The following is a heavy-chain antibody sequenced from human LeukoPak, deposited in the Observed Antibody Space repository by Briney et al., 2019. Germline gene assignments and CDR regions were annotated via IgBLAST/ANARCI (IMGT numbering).Heavy chain of an antibody. V-gene: IGHV3-21*01. Sequence: GGSLRLSCAASGFPFSIYTMNWVRQAPGKGLEWVSSISSSSNDIYYADSVKGRFTISRDNAKNSLYLQMSSLRAEDTAVYYCATDYYCSGGSCYPPDWGQGTLITVSS. D-gene: IGHD2-15*01. CDR3: ATDYYCSGGSCYPPD. J-gene: IGHJ4*02. CDR2: ISSSSNDI. CDR1: GFPFSIYT.